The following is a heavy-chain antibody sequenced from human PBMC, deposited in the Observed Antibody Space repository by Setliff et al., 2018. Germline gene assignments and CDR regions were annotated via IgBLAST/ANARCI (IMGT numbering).Heavy chain of an antibody. CDR2: IYYSGST. J-gene: IGHJ5*02. Sequence: SETLSLTCTASGGSISTDHYYWGWIRQPPGKGLEWIGSIYYSGSTYYNPSLKSRVTISVDTSKNQFSLKLSSVTAADTAVYYCARAAKYDSSSYYGLWLDPWGQGTLVTVSS. V-gene: IGHV4-39*07. CDR1: GGSISTDHYY. D-gene: IGHD3-22*01. CDR3: ARAAKYDSSSYYGLWLDP.